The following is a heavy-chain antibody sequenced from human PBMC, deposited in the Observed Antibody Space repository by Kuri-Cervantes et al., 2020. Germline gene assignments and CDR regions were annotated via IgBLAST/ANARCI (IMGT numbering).Heavy chain of an antibody. Sequence: ASVKVSCKASGGTFSSYAISWVRQAPGQGLEWLGNIRTYNGNTNYAEEFQGRVTMTTDTSTSTAYMEMRGLRSDDTAVYYCARDGNWAADHWGQGTLVTVSS. CDR1: GGTFSSYA. J-gene: IGHJ4*02. V-gene: IGHV1-18*01. CDR3: ARDGNWAADH. CDR2: IRTYNGNT. D-gene: IGHD4-23*01.